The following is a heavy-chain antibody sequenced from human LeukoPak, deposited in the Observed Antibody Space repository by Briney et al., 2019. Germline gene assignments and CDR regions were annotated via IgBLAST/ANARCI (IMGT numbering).Heavy chain of an antibody. CDR3: ARDRRQADY. CDR1: GFTFSSYS. V-gene: IGHV3-48*01. CDR2: ISSSSSTI. J-gene: IGHJ4*02. Sequence: PGGSLRLSCAASGFTFSSYSMSWVRQAPGKGLEWVSYISSSSSTIYYADSVKGRFTISRDNAKNSLYLQMNSLRAEDTAVYYCARDRRQADYWGQGTLVTVSS.